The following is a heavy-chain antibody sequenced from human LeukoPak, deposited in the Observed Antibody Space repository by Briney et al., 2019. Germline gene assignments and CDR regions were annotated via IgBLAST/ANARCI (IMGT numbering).Heavy chain of an antibody. CDR2: IGGTGGSV. J-gene: IGHJ6*02. CDR3: ARATDCSSTSCYRDYYYGMDV. Sequence: PGGSLRLSCAASGFTLNSYAMNWVRQAPGKGLEWVSSIGGTGGSVYYAVSVKGRFTISRDNSKNTLYLQMNSLRAEDTAVYYCARATDCSSTSCYRDYYYGMDVWGQGTTVTVSS. CDR1: GFTLNSYA. D-gene: IGHD2-2*01. V-gene: IGHV3-23*01.